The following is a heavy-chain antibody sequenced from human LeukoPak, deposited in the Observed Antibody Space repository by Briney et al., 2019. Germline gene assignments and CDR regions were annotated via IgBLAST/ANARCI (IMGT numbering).Heavy chain of an antibody. CDR1: GFIFSDYA. CDR2: ISGSGGST. Sequence: GGSLRLSCATSGFIFSDYAMTWVRQAPGKGLEWVSAISGSGGSTYYADSVKGRFTISRDNSKNTLYLQMNSLRAEDTAVYYCAKSGPLGSGGYMDVWGKGTTVTVSS. V-gene: IGHV3-23*01. D-gene: IGHD2-15*01. J-gene: IGHJ6*03. CDR3: AKSGPLGSGGYMDV.